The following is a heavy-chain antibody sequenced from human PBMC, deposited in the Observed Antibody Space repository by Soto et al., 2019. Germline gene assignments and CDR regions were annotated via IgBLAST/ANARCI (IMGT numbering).Heavy chain of an antibody. Sequence: SETLSLTCTVSGGSVSSGSYYWSWIRQPPGKGLEWIGCIYYSGSTNYNPSLKSRVTISVDTSKNQFSLKLSSVTTADTAVYYCAREDIVLVPAATTSYQYGMDVWGQGTTVTVSS. CDR3: AREDIVLVPAATTSYQYGMDV. CDR1: GGSVSSGSYY. J-gene: IGHJ6*02. CDR2: IYYSGST. V-gene: IGHV4-61*01. D-gene: IGHD2-2*01.